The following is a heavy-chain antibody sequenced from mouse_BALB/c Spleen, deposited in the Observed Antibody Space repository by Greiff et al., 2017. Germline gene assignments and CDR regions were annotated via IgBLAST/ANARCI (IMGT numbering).Heavy chain of an antibody. Sequence: QVHVKQSGPGLVAPSQSLSITCTVSGFSLTGYGVNWVRQPPGKGLEWLGMIWGDGSTDYNSALKSRLSISKDNSKSQVFLKMNSLQTDDTARYYCARDEGLRGEAWFAYWGQGTLVTVFA. CDR3: ARDEGLRGEAWFAY. CDR2: IWGDGST. CDR1: GFSLTGYG. D-gene: IGHD2-4*01. V-gene: IGHV2-6-7*01. J-gene: IGHJ3*01.